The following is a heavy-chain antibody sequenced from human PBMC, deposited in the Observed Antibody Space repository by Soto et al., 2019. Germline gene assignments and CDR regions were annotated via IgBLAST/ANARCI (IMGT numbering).Heavy chain of an antibody. J-gene: IGHJ5*02. CDR3: ARDQLEGKGFDP. Sequence: SETLSLTCAVSGGSISSGGYSWNWIRQPLGKGLEWIGYIYHSGSTYHNPSLKSRVTISVGKSKNQFSLKLTSVTAADTAVYYCARDQLEGKGFDPWGQGTLVTVSS. D-gene: IGHD1-1*01. CDR1: GGSISSGGYS. V-gene: IGHV4-30-2*01. CDR2: IYHSGST.